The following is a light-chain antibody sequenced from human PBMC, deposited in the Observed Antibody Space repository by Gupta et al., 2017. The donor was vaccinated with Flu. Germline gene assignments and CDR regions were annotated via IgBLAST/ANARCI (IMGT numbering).Light chain of an antibody. V-gene: IGLV2-8*01. CDR3: SSYGYSRV. Sequence: QSVLTQPPSASGSPGQSVAISCTGTSSDIGRYNYVSWYQQYPGKAPKLIIYEVTKRPSGVPDRFSGSKSGNTASLTVSGLRGEDEADDYCSSYGYSRVFGTGTKVTVL. CDR2: EVT. J-gene: IGLJ1*01. CDR1: SSDIGRYNY.